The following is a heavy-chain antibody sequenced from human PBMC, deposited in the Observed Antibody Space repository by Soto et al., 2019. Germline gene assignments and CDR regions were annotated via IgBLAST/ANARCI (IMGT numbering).Heavy chain of an antibody. CDR2: IYYSGST. D-gene: IGHD6-13*01. CDR1: GGSISSYY. CDR3: ARGPLCEAAGTCGWFDP. J-gene: IGHJ5*02. V-gene: IGHV4-59*01. Sequence: SETLSLTCTVSGGSISSYYWIWIRQPPGKGLEWIGYIYYSGSTNYNPSLKSRVTISVDTSKNQFSLKLSSVTAADTAVYYCARGPLCEAAGTCGWFDPWGQGTLVTVSS.